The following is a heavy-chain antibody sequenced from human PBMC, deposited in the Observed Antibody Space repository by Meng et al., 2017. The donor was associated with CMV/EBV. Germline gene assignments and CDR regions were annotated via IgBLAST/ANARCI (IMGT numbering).Heavy chain of an antibody. J-gene: IGHJ6*02. CDR1: GFTFSNYG. D-gene: IGHD3-3*01. Sequence: GGSLRLSCAASGFTFSNYGRYWVRQAPGKGLEWVTFIRYDGSNKYYADSVKGRFTISSDNSKNTLFLQMNSLRAEDTAVYYCARPLTNYDFWSGYYTGGGMDVWGQGTTVTVSS. CDR3: ARPLTNYDFWSGYYTGGGMDV. CDR2: IRYDGSNK. V-gene: IGHV3-30*02.